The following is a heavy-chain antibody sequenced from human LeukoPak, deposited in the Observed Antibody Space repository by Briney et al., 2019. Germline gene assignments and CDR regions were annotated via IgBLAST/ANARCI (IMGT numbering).Heavy chain of an antibody. CDR1: GGSISSYH. D-gene: IGHD6-6*01. Sequence: SETLSLTCTVSGGSISSYHWSWIRQPPGKGLEWIGYIYYSGSTNYNPSLKSRVTISVDTSKNQFSLKLSSVTAGDTAVYYCARARHSSSPWNPWGQGTLVTVSS. CDR3: ARARHSSSPWNP. CDR2: IYYSGST. J-gene: IGHJ4*02. V-gene: IGHV4-59*01.